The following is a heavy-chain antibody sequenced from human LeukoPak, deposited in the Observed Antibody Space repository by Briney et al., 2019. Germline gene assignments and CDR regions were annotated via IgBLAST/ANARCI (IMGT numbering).Heavy chain of an antibody. J-gene: IGHJ4*02. CDR1: GYTFTSYD. Sequence: GASVKVSCKASGYTFTSYDISWVRQAPGQGLEWMGGIIPIFGTANYAQKFQGRVTITADKSTSTAYMELSSLRSEDTAVYYCARDRAYYDSSGTLDYWGQGTLVTVSS. CDR2: IIPIFGTA. V-gene: IGHV1-69*06. D-gene: IGHD3-22*01. CDR3: ARDRAYYDSSGTLDY.